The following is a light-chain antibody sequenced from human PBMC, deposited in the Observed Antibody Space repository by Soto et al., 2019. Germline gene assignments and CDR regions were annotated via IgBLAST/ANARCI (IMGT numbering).Light chain of an antibody. V-gene: IGLV3-21*02. CDR3: QVWDSFSDHRVV. J-gene: IGLJ2*01. CDR1: NIGSKS. Sequence: SYELTQPPSVSVAPGQTARITCGGKNIGSKSIHWYQQRPGQAPVLVVNDDSDRPSGIPERFSGSDSGNTATLTISRVEAGDEADYYCQVWDSFSDHRVVFGGGTKVTVL. CDR2: DDS.